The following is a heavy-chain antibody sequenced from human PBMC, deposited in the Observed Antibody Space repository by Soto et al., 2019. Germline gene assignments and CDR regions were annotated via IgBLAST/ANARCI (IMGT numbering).Heavy chain of an antibody. Sequence: QVQLVQSGGEVKKPGASVKVSCKASGYTFTSYGISWVRQAPGQGLEWMGWINAYNGNTNYAQKVQGRVTMTTDTSTSTAYMEMRSVRADDTAVYYCARDVGYGLIDGWGQGTLVTVSS. CDR2: INAYNGNT. V-gene: IGHV1-18*01. CDR3: ARDVGYGLIDG. D-gene: IGHD5-18*01. CDR1: GYTFTSYG. J-gene: IGHJ4*02.